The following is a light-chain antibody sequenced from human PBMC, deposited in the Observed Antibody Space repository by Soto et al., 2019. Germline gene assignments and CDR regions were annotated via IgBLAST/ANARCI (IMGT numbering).Light chain of an antibody. J-gene: IGKJ1*01. V-gene: IGKV3-20*01. CDR1: QPVGSSI. CDR3: QQYINWPWT. Sequence: EIVMTHSPRTLSLSPGERATXSCRGAQPVGSSILAWYQQNPGQAPRLLIYGASTRATGIPDRFSASGSGTDFTLTISRLQPEDFAVYYCQQYINWPWTFGQGTKVDIK. CDR2: GAS.